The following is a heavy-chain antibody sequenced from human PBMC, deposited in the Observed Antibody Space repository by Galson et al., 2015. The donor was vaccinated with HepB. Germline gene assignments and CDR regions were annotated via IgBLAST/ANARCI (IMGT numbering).Heavy chain of an antibody. CDR1: GFTFSSYA. D-gene: IGHD1-26*01. J-gene: IGHJ5*02. V-gene: IGHV3-30-3*01. Sequence: SLRLSCAASGFTFSSYAMHWVRQAPGKGLEWVAVISYDGSNKYYADSVKDRFTISRDNSKNTLYLQMNSLRAEDTAVYYCARDNRMYSGSWFDPWGQGTLVTVSS. CDR3: ARDNRMYSGSWFDP. CDR2: ISYDGSNK.